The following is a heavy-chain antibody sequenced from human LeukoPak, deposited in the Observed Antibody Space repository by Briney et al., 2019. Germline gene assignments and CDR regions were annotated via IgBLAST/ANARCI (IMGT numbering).Heavy chain of an antibody. CDR1: GGSFSGYY. J-gene: IGHJ4*02. CDR2: IYTSGTT. D-gene: IGHD5-24*01. Sequence: SETLSLTCAVYGGSFSGYYWSWIRQPPGKGLEWIGRIYTSGTTNYNPSLKSRVTMSVDTSKNQFSLKMSSVTAADTAVYYCAKERIEMPTNRFYYFDYWGQGTLVTVSS. V-gene: IGHV4-59*10. CDR3: AKERIEMPTNRFYYFDY.